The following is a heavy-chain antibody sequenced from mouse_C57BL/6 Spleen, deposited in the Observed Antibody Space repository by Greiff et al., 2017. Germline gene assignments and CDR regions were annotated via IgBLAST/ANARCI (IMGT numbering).Heavy chain of an antibody. CDR3: ARNDRWLLRYFDV. D-gene: IGHD2-3*01. Sequence: VQLQQSGPGLVQPSQSLSITCTVSGFSLTSYGVHWVRQSPGKGLEWLGVIWSGGCTASNTAFISRLSISKDNSKRQVFLKMNSLQADDTAIYYCARNDRWLLRYFDVWGTGTTVTVSS. CDR1: GFSLTSYG. CDR2: IWSGGCT. V-gene: IGHV2-2*01. J-gene: IGHJ1*03.